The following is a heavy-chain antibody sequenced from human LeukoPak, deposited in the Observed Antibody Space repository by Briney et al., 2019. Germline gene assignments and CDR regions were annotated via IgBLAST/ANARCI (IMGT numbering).Heavy chain of an antibody. D-gene: IGHD2-2*03. CDR1: GYTFTGYY. CDR2: INPNSGGT. Sequence: WASVKVSCKASGYTFTGYYMHWVRQAPGQGLEWMGWINPNSGGTNYAQKFQGRVTMTRDTSISTAYMELSRLRSDDTAVYYCARAAGRGYCSSTSCGRFDPWGQGTLVTVSS. V-gene: IGHV1-2*02. J-gene: IGHJ5*02. CDR3: ARAAGRGYCSSTSCGRFDP.